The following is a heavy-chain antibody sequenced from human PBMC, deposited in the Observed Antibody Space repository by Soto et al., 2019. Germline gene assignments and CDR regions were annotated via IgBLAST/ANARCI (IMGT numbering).Heavy chain of an antibody. CDR3: AKHIVVVTDADYFEY. CDR1: GFTFSDYY. V-gene: IGHV3-11*01. D-gene: IGHD2-21*02. Sequence: GGSLRLSCAASGFTFSDYYMSWIRQAPGKGLEWVSYISSRGSTIYYAESVKGRLTISRANAKNSLYPQMNSLRAEDTAVYYCAKHIVVVTDADYFEYWGQGT. J-gene: IGHJ4*02. CDR2: ISSRGSTI.